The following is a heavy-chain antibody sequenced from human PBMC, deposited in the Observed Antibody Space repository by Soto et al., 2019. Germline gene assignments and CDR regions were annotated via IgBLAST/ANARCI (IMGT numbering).Heavy chain of an antibody. CDR1: GGSVSSGTSF. J-gene: IGHJ6*02. V-gene: IGHV4-61*01. Sequence: SSETLSLTCTVFGGSVSSGTSFWSWIRQSPGKRLEGISYIYYSGSTNYNPSLKSRATISVDTSKSQVSLTLTSVTAADAAVYYCAIAPNYYYYGFDVWGQGTTVTVFS. D-gene: IGHD3-10*01. CDR2: IYYSGST. CDR3: AIAPNYYYYGFDV.